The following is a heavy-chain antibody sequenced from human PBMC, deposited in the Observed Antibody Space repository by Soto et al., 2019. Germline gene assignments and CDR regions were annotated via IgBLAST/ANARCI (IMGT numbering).Heavy chain of an antibody. J-gene: IGHJ4*02. D-gene: IGHD2-15*01. CDR2: ISRGGGST. CDR3: AKDICSGGSCYSAVDY. Sequence: EVQLVESGGVVVQPGGSLRLSCAASGFTFDDYAMHWVRQAPGKAMVWVSLISRGGGSTYSPDSVKGRFTISSHNSKNSLYLQMNSLRAEDTALYYCAKDICSGGSCYSAVDYWGQGTLVTVSS. CDR1: GFTFDDYA. V-gene: IGHV3-43D*04.